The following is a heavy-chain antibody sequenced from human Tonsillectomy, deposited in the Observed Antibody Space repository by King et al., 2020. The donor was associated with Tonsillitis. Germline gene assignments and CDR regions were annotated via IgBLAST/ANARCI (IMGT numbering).Heavy chain of an antibody. V-gene: IGHV3-74*01. Sequence: VQLVESGGGLVQPGGSLRLSCAASGFTFSSYWMHWVRQAPGKGLVWVSRIKSDGSSTSYADSVKGRFTISRDIAKNTLYLQMYSLRAEDTAVYFCTRVRTVGFDAFDIWGQGTMVTVSS. D-gene: IGHD1/OR15-1a*01. CDR2: IKSDGSST. CDR3: TRVRTVGFDAFDI. J-gene: IGHJ3*02. CDR1: GFTFSSYW.